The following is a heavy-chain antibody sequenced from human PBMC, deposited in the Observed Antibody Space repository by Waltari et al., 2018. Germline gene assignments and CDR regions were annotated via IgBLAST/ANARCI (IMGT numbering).Heavy chain of an antibody. J-gene: IGHJ3*02. V-gene: IGHV4-39*01. D-gene: IGHD5-18*01. CDR1: GGPISSSSYY. CDR2: IYYSGST. Sequence: QLQLQESGPGLVKPSETLSLTCTVSGGPISSSSYYWGWIRQPPGKGLEWIGSIYYSGSTYYNPSLKSRVTISVDTSKNQFSLKLSSVTAADTAVYYCARQTWIQLWLYAFDIWGQGTMVTVSS. CDR3: ARQTWIQLWLYAFDI.